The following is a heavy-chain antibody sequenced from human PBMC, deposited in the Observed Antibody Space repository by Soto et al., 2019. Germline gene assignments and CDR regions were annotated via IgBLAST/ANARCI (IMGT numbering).Heavy chain of an antibody. V-gene: IGHV1-69*06. CDR1: GGTFSSYA. CDR3: ARARSSGWYPSDY. J-gene: IGHJ4*02. CDR2: IIPIFGTA. D-gene: IGHD6-19*01. Sequence: VKVSCKASGGTFSSYAISWVRQAPGQGLEWMGGIIPIFGTANYAQKFQGRVTITADKSTSTAYMELSSLRSEDTAVYYCARARSSGWYPSDYWGQGTLVTVSS.